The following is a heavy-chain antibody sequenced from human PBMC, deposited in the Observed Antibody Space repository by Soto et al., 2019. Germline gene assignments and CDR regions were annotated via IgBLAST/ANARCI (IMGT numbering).Heavy chain of an antibody. CDR2: INPSGGST. J-gene: IGHJ4*02. CDR3: ARILRSYYFDY. V-gene: IGHV1-46*03. Sequence: QVQLVQSGAEVKKPGASVEVSCKASGYTFTSYYMHWVRQAPGQGLEWMGIINPSGGSTSYAQKFQGRVTMTRDTSTSTVYMELSSLRSEDTAVYYCARILRSYYFDYWGQGTLVTVSS. D-gene: IGHD3-3*01. CDR1: GYTFTSYY.